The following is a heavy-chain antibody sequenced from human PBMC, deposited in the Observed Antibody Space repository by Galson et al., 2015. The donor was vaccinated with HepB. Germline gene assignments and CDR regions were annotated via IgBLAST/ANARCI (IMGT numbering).Heavy chain of an antibody. J-gene: IGHJ4*02. CDR3: ARGWLLYYFDY. Sequence: SLRLSCATSGFSFSRYWMSWVRQAPGKGLEWVANIKQDGSAKFYVDSVKGRFTISRDNAQNSLYLQMNSLRAEDTAIYYCARGWLLYYFDYWGQGTLVTVSS. CDR1: GFSFSRYW. V-gene: IGHV3-7*03. CDR2: IKQDGSAK. D-gene: IGHD4-23*01.